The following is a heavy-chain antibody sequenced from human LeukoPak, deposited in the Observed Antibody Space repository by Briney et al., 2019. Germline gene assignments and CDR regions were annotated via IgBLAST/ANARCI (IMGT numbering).Heavy chain of an antibody. J-gene: IGHJ5*02. D-gene: IGHD2-15*01. Sequence: SETLSLTCTVSGGSIGTNYWSWIRQPPGKGLEWIGYIYNSGSTNYSPSLRGRVTISVDTSKNQFSLKLNSVTAADTAVYYCARHPIKCSGGSCYIYWFDPWGQGTLVTVSS. CDR2: IYNSGST. CDR3: ARHPIKCSGGSCYIYWFDP. V-gene: IGHV4-59*08. CDR1: GGSIGTNY.